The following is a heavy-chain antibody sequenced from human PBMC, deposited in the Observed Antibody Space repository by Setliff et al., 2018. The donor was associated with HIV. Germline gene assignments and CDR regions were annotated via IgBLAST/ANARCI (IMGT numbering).Heavy chain of an antibody. J-gene: IGHJ5*02. D-gene: IGHD3-16*01. CDR2: VYGDGRT. Sequence: GGSLRLSCEVSGFSVSNNYMTWVRQAPGKGLEWVSTVYGDGRTFYADSAQGRFTISRDNSNNILFLQMNSLLAEDTTVYYCAKGVKFLDPWGQGTLVTVSS. V-gene: IGHV3-53*01. CDR1: GFSVSNNY. CDR3: AKGVKFLDP.